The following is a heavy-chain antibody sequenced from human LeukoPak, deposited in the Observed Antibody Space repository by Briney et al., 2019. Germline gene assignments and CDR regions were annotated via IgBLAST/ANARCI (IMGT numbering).Heavy chain of an antibody. Sequence: GGSLRLSCAASGFTFTNYGMHWVRQAPGKGLEWVALITYDGYYKYYSDSVKGRFTISTDTSKNTLYLQMNSLRAEDTAVYYCARDLSPVVRASPMGYWGQGTPVAVSS. CDR3: ARDLSPVVRASPMGY. CDR1: GFTFTNYG. D-gene: IGHD3-10*01. CDR2: ITYDGYYK. J-gene: IGHJ4*02. V-gene: IGHV3-30*03.